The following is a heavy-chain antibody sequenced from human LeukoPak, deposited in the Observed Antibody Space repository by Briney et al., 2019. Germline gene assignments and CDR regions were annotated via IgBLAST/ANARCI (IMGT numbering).Heavy chain of an antibody. CDR2: INPKSDGT. J-gene: IGHJ3*01. D-gene: IGHD1-1*01. V-gene: IGHV1-2*02. CDR1: GYIFTDYY. CDR3: ARDPPGTTAFDL. Sequence: ASVKVSCKASGYIFTDYYMHWVRQAPGQGLEWMGWINPKSDGTKYAQNFQGRVTMTWDTSISTAYMEVSRLTSDDTAMFYCARDPPGTTAFDLWGQGTMVTVSS.